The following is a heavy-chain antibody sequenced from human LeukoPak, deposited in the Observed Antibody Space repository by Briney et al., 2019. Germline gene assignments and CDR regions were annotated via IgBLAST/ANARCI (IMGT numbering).Heavy chain of an antibody. V-gene: IGHV1-8*03. CDR3: ARRAAAGPALDY. Sequence: ASMKVSCKASGYTFTRYDIDWVRQATGQGLEWMGWMNPNSDNTGYAQKFQGRVTITRNTSINTAYMELSSLRSEDTAVYYCARRAAAGPALDYWGQGTLVTVSS. D-gene: IGHD6-13*01. J-gene: IGHJ4*02. CDR2: MNPNSDNT. CDR1: GYTFTRYD.